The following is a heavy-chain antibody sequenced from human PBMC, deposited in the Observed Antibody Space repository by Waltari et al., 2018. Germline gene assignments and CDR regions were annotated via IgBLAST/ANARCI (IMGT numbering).Heavy chain of an antibody. V-gene: IGHV3-7*03. Sequence: EVQLVESGGTLVQPGGALSISCPASGFTFRGYGMTWVRQAPGKGLEWVANIKADGSEQYYVDSVRGRFTISRDNAENSLYLQMNSLIADDTAVYYCARGSAYYVRVWDYWGQGTLVTVSS. CDR2: IKADGSEQ. J-gene: IGHJ4*02. CDR1: GFTFRGYG. CDR3: ARGSAYYVRVWDY. D-gene: IGHD3-16*01.